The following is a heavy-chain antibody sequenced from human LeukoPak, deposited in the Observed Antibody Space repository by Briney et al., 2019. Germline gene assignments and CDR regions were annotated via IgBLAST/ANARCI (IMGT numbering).Heavy chain of an antibody. V-gene: IGHV3-74*03. Sequence: GGSLRLSCAASGFAFSTNWMHWVRQAPGKGLVWVSHISTDARTIMYADFVKGRFTISRDNAKNTLYLQMNSLRAEDTALYYCVRGQATAWGLDYWGQGTPVTVSS. CDR1: GFAFSTNW. CDR2: ISTDARTI. CDR3: VRGQATAWGLDY. D-gene: IGHD6-13*01. J-gene: IGHJ4*02.